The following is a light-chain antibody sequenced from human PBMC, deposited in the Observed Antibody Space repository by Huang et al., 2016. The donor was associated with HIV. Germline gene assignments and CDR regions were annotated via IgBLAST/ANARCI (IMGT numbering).Light chain of an antibody. CDR3: QHYNDWPPWT. CDR2: GAS. V-gene: IGKV3-15*01. CDR1: QSVNSY. J-gene: IGKJ1*01. Sequence: EIVMTQSPATLSVSPGERATLPCRASQSVNSYLAWYQQKPGQAPRLFIYGASTRATGIPARFSGSGSGTEFTLTISSLQSEDCAVYYCQHYNDWPPWTFGQGTKVEIK.